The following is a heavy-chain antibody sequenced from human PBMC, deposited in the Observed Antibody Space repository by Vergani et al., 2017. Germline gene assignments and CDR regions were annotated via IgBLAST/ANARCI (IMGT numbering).Heavy chain of an antibody. CDR2: IGKDGINT. D-gene: IGHD2-15*01. V-gene: IGHV3-30*02. CDR3: AKYLRDSTDGLPDS. Sequence: QVQLVESAGGVVQPGGSLRLSCAASGFTFSNFGMHWIRQAPGKGLEGVADIGKDGINTRYRDAVKGRFTVSRDNSKDIRYLQMDSLRSEDTALYYCAKYLRDSTDGLPDSWGPGTLVIVSS. CDR1: GFTFSNFG. J-gene: IGHJ4*02.